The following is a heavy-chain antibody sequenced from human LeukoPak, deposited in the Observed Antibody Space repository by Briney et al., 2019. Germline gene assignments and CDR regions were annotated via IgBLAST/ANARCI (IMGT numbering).Heavy chain of an antibody. CDR2: ISYDGSNK. CDR3: AKDAARIAARTATYYYYYYMDV. J-gene: IGHJ6*03. CDR1: GFTFSSYG. D-gene: IGHD6-6*01. V-gene: IGHV3-30*18. Sequence: GGSLRLSCAASGFTFSSYGMHWVRQAPGKGLEWVAVISYDGSNKYYADPVKGRFTISRHNSKNTLYLHMNSLRADDTAVYYCAKDAARIAARTATYYYYYYMDVWGKGTTVTVSS.